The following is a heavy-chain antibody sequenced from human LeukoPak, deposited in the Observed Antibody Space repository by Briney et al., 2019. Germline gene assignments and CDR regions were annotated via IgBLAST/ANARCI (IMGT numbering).Heavy chain of an antibody. D-gene: IGHD1-26*01. V-gene: IGHV1-2*02. CDR3: VPSANYYYFDY. CDR1: GYTFTNYY. Sequence: GASVKVSRKASGYTFTNYYMHWVRQGPGLGFEWMGWINPKSGGTSYPQKFQGRLTMTRDTSISTAYMELSRLGPDDTAVYYCVPSANYYYFDYWGQGTLVTVSS. CDR2: INPKSGGT. J-gene: IGHJ4*02.